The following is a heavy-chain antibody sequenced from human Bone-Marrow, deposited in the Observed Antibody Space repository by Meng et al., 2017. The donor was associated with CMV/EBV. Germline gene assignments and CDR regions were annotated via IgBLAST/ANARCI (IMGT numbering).Heavy chain of an antibody. CDR1: DGSISSSSYY. V-gene: IGHV4-39*01. CDR3: AGHGNYWDANWFDP. Sequence: SETLSLTCSVSDGSISSSSYYWGWIRQPPGNGLEWIGSIYYSGSTYYSPSLKSRITISVDTSKNQFSLKLNSVTAADTAVYYCAGHGNYWDANWFDPWGQGTLVTVSS. CDR2: IYYSGST. D-gene: IGHD1-1*01. J-gene: IGHJ5*02.